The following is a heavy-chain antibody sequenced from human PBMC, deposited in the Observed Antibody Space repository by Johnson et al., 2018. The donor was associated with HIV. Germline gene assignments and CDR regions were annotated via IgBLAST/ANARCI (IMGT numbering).Heavy chain of an antibody. CDR3: ARDGEYSSGWDNFGAFDI. J-gene: IGHJ3*02. CDR1: GFTFSRYW. D-gene: IGHD6-19*01. CDR2: IKQDGSEK. Sequence: MQLVESGGGLVQPGGSLRLSCAASGFTFSRYWMSWVRQAPGKGLEWVANIKQDGSEKYYVDSVKGRFTISRDNAKNSLYLQMNSLRAEETAVYYCARDGEYSSGWDNFGAFDIWGQGTMVTVSS. V-gene: IGHV3-7*01.